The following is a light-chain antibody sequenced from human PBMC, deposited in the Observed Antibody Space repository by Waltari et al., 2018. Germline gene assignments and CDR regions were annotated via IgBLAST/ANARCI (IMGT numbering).Light chain of an antibody. CDR1: QSISSS. CDR2: KAS. J-gene: IGKJ2*03. Sequence: DIQMPQSPSTLSASVGDRVTITCRASQSISSSLAWYQQKPGKAPKLLIYKASSLESGVPSRFSGSGSGTEFTLTISSLQPDDFATYYCQQYNSYQSFGQGTKLEIK. CDR3: QQYNSYQS. V-gene: IGKV1-5*03.